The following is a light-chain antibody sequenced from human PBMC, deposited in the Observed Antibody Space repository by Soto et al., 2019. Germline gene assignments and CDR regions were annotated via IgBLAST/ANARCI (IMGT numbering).Light chain of an antibody. Sequence: QSALTQPASVSGSPGQSITISCTGTSSDIGGYEYVSWYQQHPGKAPRLMIYEVTYRPSGVSNRFSGSKSGSTASLTISGLQAEDEADYAGSSYTDSSTLGIYVFGTGTQLTVL. CDR2: EVT. V-gene: IGLV2-14*01. CDR3: SSYTDSSTLGIYV. J-gene: IGLJ1*01. CDR1: SSDIGGYEY.